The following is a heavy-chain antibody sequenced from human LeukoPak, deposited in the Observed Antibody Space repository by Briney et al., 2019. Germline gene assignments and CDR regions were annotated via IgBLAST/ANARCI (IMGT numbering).Heavy chain of an antibody. CDR2: ISSSGSTI. V-gene: IGHV3-11*01. J-gene: IGHJ4*02. CDR3: ARRYCSGGSCYPYYFDY. Sequence: GGSLRLSCAASGFTFSDYYMSWIRQAPGKGPEWVSYISSSGSTIYYADSVKGRFTISRDNAKNSLYLQMNSLRAEDTAVYYCARRYCSGGSCYPYYFDYWGQGTLVTVSS. D-gene: IGHD2-15*01. CDR1: GFTFSDYY.